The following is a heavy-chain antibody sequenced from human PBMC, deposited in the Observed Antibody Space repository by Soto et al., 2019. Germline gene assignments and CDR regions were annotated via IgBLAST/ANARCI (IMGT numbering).Heavy chain of an antibody. CDR3: ARGSLYYGSGSYKDYYYYMDV. V-gene: IGHV3-48*01. Sequence: PGGSLRLSCAASGFTFSSYSMNWVRQAPGKGLEWVSYISSSSSTIYYADSVKGRFTISRDNAKNSLYLQMNSLRAEDTAVYYCARGSLYYGSGSYKDYYYYMDVWGKGTTVTVSS. J-gene: IGHJ6*03. CDR2: ISSSSSTI. D-gene: IGHD3-10*01. CDR1: GFTFSSYS.